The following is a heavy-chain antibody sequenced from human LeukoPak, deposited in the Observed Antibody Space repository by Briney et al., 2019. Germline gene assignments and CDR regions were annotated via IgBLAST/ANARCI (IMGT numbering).Heavy chain of an antibody. J-gene: IGHJ4*02. CDR2: IYYSGST. V-gene: IGHV4-39*01. D-gene: IGHD3-22*01. Sequence: SETLSLTCTVSGGSISSSSYYWGWIRQPPGKGLEWIGSIYYSGSTYYNPSLKSRVTISVDTSKNQFSLKLSSVTAADTAVYYCARPPIPGNYYDSSGFTFGFDYWGQGTLVTVSS. CDR1: GGSISSSSYY. CDR3: ARPPIPGNYYDSSGFTFGFDY.